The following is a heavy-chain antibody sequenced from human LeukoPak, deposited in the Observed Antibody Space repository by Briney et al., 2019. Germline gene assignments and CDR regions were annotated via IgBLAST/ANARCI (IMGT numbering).Heavy chain of an antibody. J-gene: IGHJ6*02. CDR1: GFTFSTYW. CDR3: ARLDRYCSSTSCYLSGEYYYGMDV. D-gene: IGHD2-2*01. Sequence: PGGSLRLSCAASGFTFSTYWMTWVRQAPGKGLEWVANIKQDGSEKYYVDSVKGRFTISRDNSKNTLYLQMNSLRAEDTAVYYCARLDRYCSSTSCYLSGEYYYGMDVWGQGTTVTVSS. CDR2: IKQDGSEK. V-gene: IGHV3-7*01.